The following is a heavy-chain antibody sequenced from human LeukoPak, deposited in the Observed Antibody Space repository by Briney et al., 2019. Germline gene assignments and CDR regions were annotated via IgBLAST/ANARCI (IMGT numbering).Heavy chain of an antibody. CDR2: MNPNSGNT. CDR1: GYTFTSYD. V-gene: IGHV1-8*03. D-gene: IGHD3-22*01. Sequence: ASVKVSCKASGYTFTSYDINWVRQATGQGLEWMGWMNPNSGNTGYAQKFQGRVTITRNTSISTAYMELSSLRSEDTAVYYCARDERNYYDSSGYYPDFDYWGQGTLVTVSS. J-gene: IGHJ4*02. CDR3: ARDERNYYDSSGYYPDFDY.